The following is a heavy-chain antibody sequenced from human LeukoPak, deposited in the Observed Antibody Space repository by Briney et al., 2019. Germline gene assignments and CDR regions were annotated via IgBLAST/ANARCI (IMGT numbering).Heavy chain of an antibody. Sequence: SVKVSCKDSGGTFSSYAISRVRQAPGQGLEWMGGIIPIFGTANYAQKFQGRVTITTDESTSTAYMELSSLRSEDTAVYYCASRDGYNGFDYWGQGTLVTVSS. V-gene: IGHV1-69*05. CDR3: ASRDGYNGFDY. D-gene: IGHD5-24*01. CDR2: IIPIFGTA. CDR1: GGTFSSYA. J-gene: IGHJ4*02.